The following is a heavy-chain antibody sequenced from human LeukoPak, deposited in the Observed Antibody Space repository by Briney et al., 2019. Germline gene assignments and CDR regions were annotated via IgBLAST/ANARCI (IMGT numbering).Heavy chain of an antibody. Sequence: SGGSLRLSCAASGLTFSNYAMSWVRQAPGKGLEWVSGISDSGGSTYYADSVKGRFTISRDNSKNTLYLQMNSLRAEDTAVYYCAKGPGSGSYYVDYWGQGTLVTVSS. CDR1: GLTFSNYA. CDR3: AKGPGSGSYYVDY. CDR2: ISDSGGST. J-gene: IGHJ4*02. V-gene: IGHV3-23*01. D-gene: IGHD3-10*01.